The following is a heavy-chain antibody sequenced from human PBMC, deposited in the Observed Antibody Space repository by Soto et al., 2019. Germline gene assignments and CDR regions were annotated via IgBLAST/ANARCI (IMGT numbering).Heavy chain of an antibody. CDR2: IYYSGGT. Sequence: SETLSLTCTVSGGSISSGGYYWSWIRQHPGKGLEWIGYIYYSGGTYYNPSLKSRVTISVDTSKNQFSLKLSSVTAADTAVYYCARDTARGVIIFQPYGVDVWGQGTSVTVSS. J-gene: IGHJ6*02. V-gene: IGHV4-30-4*08. CDR3: ARDTARGVIIFQPYGVDV. CDR1: GGSISSGGYY. D-gene: IGHD3-10*01.